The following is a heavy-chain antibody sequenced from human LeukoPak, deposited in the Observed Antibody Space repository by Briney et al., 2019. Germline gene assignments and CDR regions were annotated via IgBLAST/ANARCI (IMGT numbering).Heavy chain of an antibody. J-gene: IGHJ4*02. CDR2: ISSSSSYI. D-gene: IGHD5-24*01. CDR1: GFTFGSYS. CDR3: AREDGYNSKLWDY. V-gene: IGHV3-21*01. Sequence: GGSLRLSCAASGFTFGSYSMNWVRQAPGKGLEWVSSISSSSSYIYYADSVKGRFTISRDNAKNSLYLQMNSLRAEDTAVYHCAREDGYNSKLWDYWGQGTLVTVSS.